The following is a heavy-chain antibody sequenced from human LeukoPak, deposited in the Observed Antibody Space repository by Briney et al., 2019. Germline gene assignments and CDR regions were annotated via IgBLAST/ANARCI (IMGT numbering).Heavy chain of an antibody. CDR3: AKRRAVAALDF. CDR2: ISDSSGTR. V-gene: IGHV3-23*01. CDR1: GFTFSSYA. J-gene: IGHJ4*02. D-gene: IGHD6-19*01. Sequence: GGSLRLSCAASGFTFSSYAMSWVRQAPGKGLEWVSSISDSSGTRLYADSVKGRFTISRDNSKSTVYLQMNSLRAEDTALYYCAKRRAVAALDFWGQGTLVTVSS.